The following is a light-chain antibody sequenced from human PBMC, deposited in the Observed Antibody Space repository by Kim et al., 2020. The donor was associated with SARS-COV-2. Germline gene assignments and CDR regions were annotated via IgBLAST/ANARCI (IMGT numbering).Light chain of an antibody. Sequence: DIHMTQSPSSLSASVGDRVTITCRASQDINNYLAWFQQKPGKAPKSLIYGASNLQSGVPSKFSGSGSGTDFALTISSLQPEDFATYYCQQYDSYPMTFGQGTRLEIK. CDR1: QDINNY. CDR2: GAS. J-gene: IGKJ5*01. V-gene: IGKV1-16*02. CDR3: QQYDSYPMT.